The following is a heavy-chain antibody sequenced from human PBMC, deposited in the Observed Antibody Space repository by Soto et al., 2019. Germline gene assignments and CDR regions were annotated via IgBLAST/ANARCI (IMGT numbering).Heavy chain of an antibody. CDR1: GFTFSSYG. D-gene: IGHD6-13*01. V-gene: IGHV3-33*08. Sequence: GGPLRLSCAASGFTFSSYGMHWVRQAPGKGLEWVAVIWYDGSNKYYADSVKGRFTISRDNSKNTLYLQMNSLRAEDTAVYYCARANVAAAGTSLYMDVWGKGTTVTVSS. J-gene: IGHJ6*03. CDR3: ARANVAAAGTSLYMDV. CDR2: IWYDGSNK.